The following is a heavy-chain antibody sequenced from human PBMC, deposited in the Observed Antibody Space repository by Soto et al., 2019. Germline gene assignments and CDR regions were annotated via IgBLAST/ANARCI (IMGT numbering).Heavy chain of an antibody. CDR2: IYYSVST. V-gene: IGHV4-39*01. CDR1: GGSISSSSYY. J-gene: IGHJ6*02. Sequence: SETLSLSCTVSGGSISSSSYYGGWIRHPPGKGLEWIGSIYYSVSTCYNPSLKSRVTISVDTSKNQFSLKLSSVTAADTAVYYCASYYYGMAVWGQGTTVT. CDR3: ASYYYGMAV.